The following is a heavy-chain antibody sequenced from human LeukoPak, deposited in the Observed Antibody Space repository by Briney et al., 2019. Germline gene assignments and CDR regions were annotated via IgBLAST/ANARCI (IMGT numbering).Heavy chain of an antibody. CDR3: ARGFSYLDF. D-gene: IGHD3-3*01. CDR2: MNEDGSEI. Sequence: GGSLRLSCGVSGFSFSAYWMSWVRQAAGKGLEWVASMNEDGSEIYHVDSVKGRFTISRDNAKDSLFLQLNTLRAEDTAVYFCARGFSYLDFWGQGTLVTVSS. V-gene: IGHV3-7*05. CDR1: GFSFSAYW. J-gene: IGHJ4*02.